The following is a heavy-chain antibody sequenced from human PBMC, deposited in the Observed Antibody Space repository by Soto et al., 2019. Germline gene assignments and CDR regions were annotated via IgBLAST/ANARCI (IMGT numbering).Heavy chain of an antibody. CDR1: GGTFSSYA. V-gene: IGHV1-69*13. CDR3: ARDITPVPAGGDYYYYYAMHV. CDR2: IIPIFGTA. Sequence: SVKVSCKASGGTFSSYAISWVRQAPGQGLEWMGGIIPIFGTANYAQKFQGRVTITADESTSTAYMELSSLRSEDTAVYYCARDITPVPAGGDYYYYYAMHVWGQGTTVTVSS. J-gene: IGHJ6*02. D-gene: IGHD2-2*01.